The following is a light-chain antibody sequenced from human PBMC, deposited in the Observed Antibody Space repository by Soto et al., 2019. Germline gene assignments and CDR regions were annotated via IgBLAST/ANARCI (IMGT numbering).Light chain of an antibody. CDR2: AAS. CDR3: LQVNSSPLS. Sequence: DIQMTQSPSTLFASVGDRVTINCRASQGISSYLAWYQQKPGKAPKFLIYAASTLQSGVPSRFTGSGSGTDFILTITRLQPEDFETYYCLQVNSSPLSFGGGTKVDIK. J-gene: IGKJ4*01. CDR1: QGISSY. V-gene: IGKV1-9*01.